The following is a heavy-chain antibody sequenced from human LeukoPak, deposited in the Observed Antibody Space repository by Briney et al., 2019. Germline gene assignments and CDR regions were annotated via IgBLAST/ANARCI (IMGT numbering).Heavy chain of an antibody. CDR2: IYYSGST. CDR1: GGSISSSSYY. V-gene: IGHV4-39*07. J-gene: IGHJ4*02. Sequence: PSETLSLTCTVSGGSISSSSYYRGWIRQPPGKGLEWIGSIYYSGSTYYNPSLKSRVTISVDTSKNQFSLKLSSVTAADTAVYYCARVCSSGWYFFGLPFDYWGQGTLVTVSS. D-gene: IGHD6-19*01. CDR3: ARVCSSGWYFFGLPFDY.